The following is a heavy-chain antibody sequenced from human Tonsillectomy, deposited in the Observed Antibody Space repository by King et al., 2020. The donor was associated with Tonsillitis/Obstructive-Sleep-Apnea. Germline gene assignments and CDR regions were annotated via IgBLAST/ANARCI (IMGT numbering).Heavy chain of an antibody. CDR3: ARAQRGYSGYDFGFDY. J-gene: IGHJ4*02. Sequence: VQLVESGGGLVKPGGSLRLSCAASGFTFSSYSMNWVRQAPGKGLEWVSSISSSSGYIYYADSVKGRFTISRDSAKNSVYLQMNSLRAEDTAVYYCARAQRGYSGYDFGFDYWGQGTLVTVSS. V-gene: IGHV3-21*01. D-gene: IGHD5-12*01. CDR1: GFTFSSYS. CDR2: ISSSSGYI.